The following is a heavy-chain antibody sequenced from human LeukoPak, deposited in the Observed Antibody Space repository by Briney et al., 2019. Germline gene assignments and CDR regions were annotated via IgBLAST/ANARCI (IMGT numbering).Heavy chain of an antibody. V-gene: IGHV3-48*04. CDR2: ISSSSSTI. J-gene: IGHJ4*02. Sequence: GGSLRLSCAASGFTFSSYSMNWVRQAPGKGLEWVSYISSSSSTIYYADSVKGRFTISRDNAKNSLYLQMNSLRAEDTAVYYCARVILRAYDYWGQGTLVTVPS. D-gene: IGHD1-26*01. CDR1: GFTFSSYS. CDR3: ARVILRAYDY.